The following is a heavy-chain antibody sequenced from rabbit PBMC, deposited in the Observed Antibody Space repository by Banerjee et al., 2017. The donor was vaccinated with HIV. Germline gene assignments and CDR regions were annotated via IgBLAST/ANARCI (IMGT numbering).Heavy chain of an antibody. CDR3: ARGYYDMDL. CDR2: IYAGSGGST. J-gene: IGHJ6*01. Sequence: EESGGDLVKPGGTLTLTCTVSGFSFSSSYWICWVRQAPGKGLEWIACIYAGSGGSTYYASWAKGRFTISKTSSTTVTLQMTSLTAADTATYFCARGYYDMDLWGQGTLVTVS. V-gene: IGHV1S45*01. CDR1: GFSFSSSYW.